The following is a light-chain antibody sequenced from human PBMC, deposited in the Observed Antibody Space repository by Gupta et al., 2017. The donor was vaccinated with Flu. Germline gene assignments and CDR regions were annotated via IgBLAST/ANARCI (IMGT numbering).Light chain of an antibody. V-gene: IGKV3-15*01. Sequence: EIVMTQSPATLSVSPGERATLSCRASQSVSSNLAWYQQKPGQAPRLLIYGASTRATGIPARFSGSGSGTEFTLTISSLQPEDFAVYYCQQYSNWPPTFGQGTKVEIK. CDR2: GAS. J-gene: IGKJ1*01. CDR3: QQYSNWPPT. CDR1: QSVSSN.